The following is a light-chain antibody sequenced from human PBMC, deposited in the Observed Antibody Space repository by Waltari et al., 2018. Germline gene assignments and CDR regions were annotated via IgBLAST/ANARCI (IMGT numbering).Light chain of an antibody. Sequence: SYELTQPLSVSVALGQTARISCGGNNIGNKNVHWYQQKPGLAPVLVIYRDRNRPSSIPERFSGSNSGNMATLTISRAQAGDEADFYCQVWDSSTVVFGGGTKLTVL. CDR3: QVWDSSTVV. CDR2: RDR. J-gene: IGLJ2*01. V-gene: IGLV3-9*01. CDR1: NIGNKN.